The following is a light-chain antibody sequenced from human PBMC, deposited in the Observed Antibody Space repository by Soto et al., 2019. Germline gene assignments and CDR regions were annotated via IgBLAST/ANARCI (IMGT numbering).Light chain of an antibody. CDR2: LEGSGSY. V-gene: IGLV4-60*03. Sequence: QLVLTQSSSASASLGSSVKLTCTLSSGHSSYIIAWHQQQPGKAPRYLMKLEGSGSYNKGSGVPDRFSGSSSGADRYLTISNLQSEDEADYHCCSYGGFSTFVIFGGGTKLTVL. CDR3: CSYGGFSTFVI. CDR1: SGHSSYI. J-gene: IGLJ2*01.